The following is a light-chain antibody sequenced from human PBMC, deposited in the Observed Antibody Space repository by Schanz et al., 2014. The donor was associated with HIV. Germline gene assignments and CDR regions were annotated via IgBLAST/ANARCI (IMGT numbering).Light chain of an antibody. CDR3: QQCVTYPYT. CDR2: QAS. V-gene: IGKV1-5*03. CDR1: QSISSW. Sequence: DIQMTQSPSTVSASVGDRITITCRASQSISSWLAWYQQKPGRAPKLLIYQASILETGVPSRFSGSGSGTSFTLTITSLQPDDFATYYCQQCVTYPYTFGQGTKLDIK. J-gene: IGKJ2*01.